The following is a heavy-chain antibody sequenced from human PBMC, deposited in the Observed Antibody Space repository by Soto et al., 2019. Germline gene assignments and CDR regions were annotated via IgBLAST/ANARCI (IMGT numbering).Heavy chain of an antibody. V-gene: IGHV4-31*03. CDR3: ARVSGSYYYGMDV. Sequence: PSANLSLTCTVSGGSIGSGGYYWSRIRQHPGKGLEWIGYIYYSGSTYYNPSLKSRVTISVDTSKNQFSLKLSSVTAADTAVYYCARVSGSYYYGMDVWGQGTTVTVSS. J-gene: IGHJ6*02. CDR2: IYYSGST. CDR1: GGSIGSGGYY. D-gene: IGHD1-26*01.